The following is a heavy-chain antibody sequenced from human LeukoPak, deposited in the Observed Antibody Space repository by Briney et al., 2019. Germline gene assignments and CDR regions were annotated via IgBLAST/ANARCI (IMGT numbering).Heavy chain of an antibody. V-gene: IGHV3-72*01. J-gene: IGHJ4*02. CDR2: SRSKANSYTT. D-gene: IGHD3-3*01. Sequence: PGGSLRLSCAASGFTFSDHYMDWVRQAPGKGLEWVGRSRSKANSYTTEYAASVKGRFTISRDDSQNSLYMQMNNLKTEDTAVYYCARGSGSYFDYWGQGTLVTVSS. CDR1: GFTFSDHY. CDR3: ARGSGSYFDY.